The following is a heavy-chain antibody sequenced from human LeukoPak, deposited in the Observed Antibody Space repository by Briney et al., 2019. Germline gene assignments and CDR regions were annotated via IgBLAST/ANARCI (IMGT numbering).Heavy chain of an antibody. D-gene: IGHD3-10*01. CDR3: ARELFM. Sequence: GGSLRLSCAASGFTFSGSAMHWVRQAPGKGLEWVSAIGGSGVITYYADSVKGRFTISRDNARTSLYLRMNSLRADDTAVYYCARELFMGGQGTLVTVSS. CDR2: IGGSGVIT. CDR1: GFTFSGSA. V-gene: IGHV3-21*04. J-gene: IGHJ4*02.